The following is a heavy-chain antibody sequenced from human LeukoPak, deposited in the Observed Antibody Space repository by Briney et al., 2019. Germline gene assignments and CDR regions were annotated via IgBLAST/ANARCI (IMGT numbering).Heavy chain of an antibody. Sequence: QAGGSLRLSCAASGFTFSSYAMSWVRQAPGKGPEWVSAISGSGGSTYYADSVKGRFTISRDNSKNTLYLQMNSLRAEDTAVYYCAKDLLDYYDSSGYMTDWGQGTLVTVSS. J-gene: IGHJ4*02. CDR3: AKDLLDYYDSSGYMTD. CDR2: ISGSGGST. CDR1: GFTFSSYA. V-gene: IGHV3-23*01. D-gene: IGHD3-22*01.